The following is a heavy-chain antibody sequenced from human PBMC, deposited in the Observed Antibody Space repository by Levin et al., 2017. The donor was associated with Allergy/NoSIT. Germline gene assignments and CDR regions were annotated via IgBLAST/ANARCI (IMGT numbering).Heavy chain of an antibody. J-gene: IGHJ4*02. V-gene: IGHV4-34*01. CDR3: ARAPRYRAAGAPED. CDR1: GGSFSGYY. CDR2: INHSGST. D-gene: IGHD6-13*01. Sequence: SQTLSLTCAVYGGSFSGYYWSWIRQPPGKGLEWIGEINHSGSTNYNPSLKSRVTISVDTSKNQFSLKLSSVTAADTAVYYCARAPRYRAAGAPEDWGQGTLVTVSS.